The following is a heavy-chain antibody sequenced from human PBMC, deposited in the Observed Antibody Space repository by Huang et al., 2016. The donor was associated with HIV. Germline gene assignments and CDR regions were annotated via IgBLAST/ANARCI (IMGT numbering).Heavy chain of an antibody. CDR3: ALKGDSSGWEYFRH. V-gene: IGHV3-33*08. J-gene: IGHJ1*01. D-gene: IGHD6-19*01. CDR1: GFTFSSYG. CDR2: IWYEGSNK. Sequence: QVQLVESGGGVVQPGRSLRLSCAASGFTFSSYGMHWVRQVPGKGLEGVGVIWYEGSNKYYADSVKGRFTSSRDNSKNTLYLQMNSLKTEDTAVYYCALKGDSSGWEYFRHWGQGTLVTVSS.